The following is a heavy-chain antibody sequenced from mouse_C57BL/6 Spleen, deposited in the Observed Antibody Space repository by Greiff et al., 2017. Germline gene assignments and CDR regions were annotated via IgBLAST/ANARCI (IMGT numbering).Heavy chain of an antibody. CDR3: ARCGTTVVASYDAMDY. Sequence: VQLQQPGAELVMPGASVKLSCKASGYTFTSYWMHWVKQRPGQGLEWIGEIDPSDSYTNYNQKFKGKSTLTVAKSSSTAYMQLSSLTSEDSAVYYCARCGTTVVASYDAMDYWGQGTSVTVSS. D-gene: IGHD1-1*01. V-gene: IGHV1-69*01. CDR2: IDPSDSYT. CDR1: GYTFTSYW. J-gene: IGHJ4*01.